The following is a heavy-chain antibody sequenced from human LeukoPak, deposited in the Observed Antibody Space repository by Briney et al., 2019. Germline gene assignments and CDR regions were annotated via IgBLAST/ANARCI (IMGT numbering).Heavy chain of an antibody. CDR1: GFTFSSYA. CDR3: AKYLSVKGPPYALEV. Sequence: GGSLRLSCAASGFTFSSYAMSWVRQAPGKGLEWVSSVSSSGGNTYYADSVKGRFTISRDNSKNTVYLQMSSLRAEDTAVYYCAKYLSVKGPPYALEVWGQGTTVTVSS. V-gene: IGHV3-23*01. J-gene: IGHJ6*02. CDR2: VSSSGGNT.